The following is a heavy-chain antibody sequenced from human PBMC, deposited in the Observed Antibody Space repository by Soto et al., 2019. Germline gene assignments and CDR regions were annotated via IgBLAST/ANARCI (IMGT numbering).Heavy chain of an antibody. J-gene: IGHJ6*02. D-gene: IGHD2-2*01. V-gene: IGHV3-23*01. CDR1: GFTFSTSA. Sequence: EVQLLESGGGLVQPGGSLRLSCTASGFTFSTSAMNWVRQAPGKGLEWVSGISGSGGTTYYADSVKGRFTISRDNSKNTVILQINRPRAEGTAGYFCAKDLGYCSSTGCYDFYAMDVWGQGTTVTVSS. CDR3: AKDLGYCSSTGCYDFYAMDV. CDR2: ISGSGGTT.